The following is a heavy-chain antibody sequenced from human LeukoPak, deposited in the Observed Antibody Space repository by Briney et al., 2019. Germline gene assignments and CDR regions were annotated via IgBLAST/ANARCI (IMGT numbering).Heavy chain of an antibody. V-gene: IGHV3-23*01. CDR2: ISARDGST. Sequence: GGSLRLSCAASGFTFSSYAMSWVRQAPGKGPEWVSGISARDGSTWYGDSGKGRFTISRDISKNTPYLQMNGLSADDTAVYYCANEIAVAGRPLLDSWGQGTLVTVSS. J-gene: IGHJ4*02. CDR3: ANEIAVAGRPLLDS. D-gene: IGHD6-19*01. CDR1: GFTFSSYA.